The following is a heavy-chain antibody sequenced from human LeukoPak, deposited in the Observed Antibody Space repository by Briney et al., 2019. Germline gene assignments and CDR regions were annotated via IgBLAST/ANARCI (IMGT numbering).Heavy chain of an antibody. CDR1: GFTFSSYA. CDR2: ISGSGGST. D-gene: IGHD6-13*01. CDR3: AKISRSSWTQYYFDY. Sequence: PGGSLRLSCAASGFTFSSYAMSWVRQAPGKGLEWVSAISGSGGSTYYADSVEGRFTISRDNSKNTLYLQMNSLRAEDTAVYYCAKISRSSWTQYYFDYWGQGTLVTVSS. V-gene: IGHV3-23*01. J-gene: IGHJ4*02.